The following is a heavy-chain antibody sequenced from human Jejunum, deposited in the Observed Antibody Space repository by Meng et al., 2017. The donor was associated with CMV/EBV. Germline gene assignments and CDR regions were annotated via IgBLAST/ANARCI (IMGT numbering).Heavy chain of an antibody. D-gene: IGHD3-16*01. J-gene: IGHJ4*02. CDR2: INAYNGDT. CDR1: GYTFTNYG. CDR3: ARASRVLGGFDY. V-gene: IGHV1-18*01. Sequence: QLVQLGGAGKKPGASVKVSCKASGYTFTNYGITWVRQAPGQGLEWMGWINAYNGDTNYAQTLQGRVTMTTDTSTSTAYMELRSLRSADTAVYYCARASRVLGGFDYWGQGTLVTVSS.